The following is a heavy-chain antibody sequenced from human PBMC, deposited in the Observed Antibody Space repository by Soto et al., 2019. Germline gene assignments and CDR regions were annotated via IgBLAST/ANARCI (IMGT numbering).Heavy chain of an antibody. Sequence: QVQLQESGPGLVKPSQTLSLTCTVSGGSISGGGYYWSWIRQPPGKGLEWLGYISDSGSTYYNPSLQRRIAMSLDTSKLEFSPTLTSVTAADTAVYYCARAPSFFDSWGQGTLVTVSS. CDR3: ARAPSFFDS. J-gene: IGHJ4*02. CDR1: GGSISGGGYY. V-gene: IGHV4-30-4*01. D-gene: IGHD3-16*02. CDR2: ISDSGST.